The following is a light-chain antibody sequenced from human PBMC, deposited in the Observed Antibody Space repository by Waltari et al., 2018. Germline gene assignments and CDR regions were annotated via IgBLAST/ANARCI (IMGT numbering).Light chain of an antibody. J-gene: IGKJ3*01. Sequence: IQLTQSPSSLSASVGDRVTISCRASHAISRHLAWYQQKPGKAPTLLIYPASTLESGVPSRFSGSGSGTEFTLTITSLQPEDFAVYYCQQYNDWPFTFGPGTKVDFK. CDR1: HAISRH. CDR3: QQYNDWPFT. CDR2: PAS. V-gene: IGKV1-9*01.